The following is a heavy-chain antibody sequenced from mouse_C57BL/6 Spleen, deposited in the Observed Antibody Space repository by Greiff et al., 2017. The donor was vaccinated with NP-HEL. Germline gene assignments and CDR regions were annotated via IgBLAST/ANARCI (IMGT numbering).Heavy chain of an antibody. D-gene: IGHD1-1*01. Sequence: EVQLQESGPELVKPGASVKISCKASGYSFTGYYMNWVKQSPEKSLEWIGEINPSTGGTTYNQKFKAKATLTVDKSSSTAYMQLKSLTSEDSAVYYCARGITTVVARENAMDYWGQGTSVTVSS. CDR3: ARGITTVVARENAMDY. J-gene: IGHJ4*01. CDR1: GYSFTGYY. V-gene: IGHV1-42*01. CDR2: INPSTGGT.